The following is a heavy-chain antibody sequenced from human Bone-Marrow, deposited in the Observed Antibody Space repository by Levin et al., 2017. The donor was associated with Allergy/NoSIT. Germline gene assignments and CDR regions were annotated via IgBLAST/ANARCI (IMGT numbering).Heavy chain of an antibody. V-gene: IGHV3-7*01. CDR3: ARRGDWAVTGMLPRPSDAFDI. Sequence: GGSLRLSCAASGFTFSNYWMTWVRQAPGKGLEWVANIKQDGSEKYYVDSVKGRFTISRDNAKNSLYLQMNSLRAEDTAVYYCARRGDWAVTGMLPRPSDAFDIWGQGTMVTVSS. J-gene: IGHJ3*02. CDR1: GFTFSNYW. D-gene: IGHD6-19*01. CDR2: IKQDGSEK.